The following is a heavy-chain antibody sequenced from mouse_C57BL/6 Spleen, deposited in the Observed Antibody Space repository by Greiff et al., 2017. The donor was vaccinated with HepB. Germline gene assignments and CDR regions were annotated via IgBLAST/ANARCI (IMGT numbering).Heavy chain of an antibody. J-gene: IGHJ3*01. CDR3: ARDYDGYPAWFAY. CDR2: IYPRSGNT. D-gene: IGHD2-3*01. V-gene: IGHV1-81*01. Sequence: VQLQQSGAELARPGASVKLSCKASGYTFTSYGISWVKQRTGQGLEWIGEIYPRSGNTYYNEKFKGKATLTADKSSSTAYMELRSLTSEGSAVSFGARDYDGYPAWFAYWGQGTLVTVSA. CDR1: GYTFTSYG.